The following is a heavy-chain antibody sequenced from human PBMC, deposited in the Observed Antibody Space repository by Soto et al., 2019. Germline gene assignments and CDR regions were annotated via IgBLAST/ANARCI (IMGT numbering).Heavy chain of an antibody. J-gene: IGHJ4*02. CDR2: INDGNGNT. D-gene: IGHD3-10*01. CDR3: ARGLWFGDRTRGVSLGVF. V-gene: IGHV1-3*01. Sequence: QVQLVPSGAEVKKPGASVKLSCKASGYPFTPYAIHWVRQAPGQRLEWMGWINDGNGNTKYSQKFQDRVAITRGTYASTAYMELSSLRSEDTAVYFCARGLWFGDRTRGVSLGVFWGQGSLVTVSS. CDR1: GYPFTPYA.